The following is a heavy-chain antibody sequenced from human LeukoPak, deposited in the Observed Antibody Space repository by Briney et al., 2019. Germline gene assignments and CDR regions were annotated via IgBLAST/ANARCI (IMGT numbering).Heavy chain of an antibody. CDR2: LSPSNSGV. J-gene: IGHJ4*02. CDR1: GFTFSSYS. CDR3: ARDVRDGYNTDY. D-gene: IGHD5-12*01. Sequence: GGSLRLSCAASGFTFSSYSMTWVRQTPGKGLEWVSFLSPSNSGVSYADSVKGRFTISRDNAKNSLYLQMNNLRVDDTAVYYCARDVRDGYNTDYWGQGTLVTVSS. V-gene: IGHV3-48*01.